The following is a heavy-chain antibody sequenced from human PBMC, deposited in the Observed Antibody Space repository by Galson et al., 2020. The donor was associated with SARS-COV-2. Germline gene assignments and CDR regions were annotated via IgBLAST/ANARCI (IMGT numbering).Heavy chain of an antibody. J-gene: IGHJ5*02. CDR1: GGSIRSSNYY. CDR3: ARDATSSGWYNWFDP. CDR2: VLNSGTT. Sequence: TRSLTCTVSGGSIRSSNYYWGWIRQPPGKGLEWIGSVLNSGTTHYSPSLQGRVTISVDTSKNQFSLNLNSVTAADTAMYYCARDATSSGWYNWFDPCGQGTLVTVSS. D-gene: IGHD6-19*01. V-gene: IGHV4-39*07.